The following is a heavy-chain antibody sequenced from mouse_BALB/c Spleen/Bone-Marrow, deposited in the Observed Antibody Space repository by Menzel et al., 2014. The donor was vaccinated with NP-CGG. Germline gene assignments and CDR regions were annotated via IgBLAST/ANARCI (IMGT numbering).Heavy chain of an antibody. J-gene: IGHJ4*01. CDR3: AKQDYYRYDYAMDY. CDR2: IWGDGST. V-gene: IGHV2-3*01. CDR1: GFSLTSYG. D-gene: IGHD2-14*01. Sequence: VKLVESGTGLVAPSQSLSITCTVSGFSLTSYGVSWVRRPPGKGLEWLGVIWGDGSTNYHSALISRLSISKDNSKSQVFLKLNSLQTDDTATYHCAKQDYYRYDYAMDYWGQGTSVTVSS.